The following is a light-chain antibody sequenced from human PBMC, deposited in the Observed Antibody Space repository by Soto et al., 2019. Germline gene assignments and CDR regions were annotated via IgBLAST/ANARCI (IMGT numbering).Light chain of an antibody. V-gene: IGLV1-44*01. CDR2: NNA. CDR1: ASNIGNNA. CDR3: ATWDDRLNAVV. Sequence: QSVLTQPPSVSGTPGQMVTIFCSGTASNIGNNAVHWYQQLPGTAPKLLIFNNAARPSGVSDQFYGSKSGTSASLAISGLQSDDEADYYCATWDDRLNAVVFGGGTKLTVL. J-gene: IGLJ3*02.